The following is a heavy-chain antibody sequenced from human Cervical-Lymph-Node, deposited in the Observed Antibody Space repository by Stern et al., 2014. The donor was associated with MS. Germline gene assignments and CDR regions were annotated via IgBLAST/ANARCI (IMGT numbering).Heavy chain of an antibody. J-gene: IGHJ5*02. Sequence: EVQLEESGGGLIQPGGALRLSCAASGFTGSSNHMSRGRQAPGKGLEWASVIYGADSTSYADSVKGRFTIPRDNSTNTLFSQMNSLGVEDTAIYYCASGFWSPDHWGRGTLVTVSS. CDR1: GFTGSSNH. D-gene: IGHD3-3*01. CDR3: ASGFWSPDH. V-gene: IGHV3-53*01. CDR2: IYGADST.